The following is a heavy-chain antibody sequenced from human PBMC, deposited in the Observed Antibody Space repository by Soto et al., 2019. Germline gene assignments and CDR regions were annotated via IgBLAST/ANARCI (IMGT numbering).Heavy chain of an antibody. CDR2: IIPIFGTA. CDR3: ARAYYYDSSGYYYGGWFDP. Sequence: QVQLVQSGAEVKKPGSSVKVSCKASGGTFSSYAISWVRQAPGQGLDWMGGIIPIFGTANYAQKFQGRVTITADESTSTAYMELSSLRSEDTAVYYCARAYYYDSSGYYYGGWFDPWGQGTLVTVSS. CDR1: GGTFSSYA. V-gene: IGHV1-69*01. J-gene: IGHJ5*02. D-gene: IGHD3-22*01.